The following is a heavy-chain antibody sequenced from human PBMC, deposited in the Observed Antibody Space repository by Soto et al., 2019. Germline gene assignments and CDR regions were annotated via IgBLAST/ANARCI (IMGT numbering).Heavy chain of an antibody. CDR2: IYPGDSDT. J-gene: IGHJ5*02. V-gene: IGHV5-51*01. CDR1: GYSFTSYW. CDR3: AKSRRYYDFWSGFWFDP. D-gene: IGHD3-3*01. Sequence: VESRKISCKGSGYSFTSYWIGWVRQMPGKGLEWMGIIYPGDSDTRYSPSFQGQVTISADKSISTAYLQWSSLKASDTAMYYCAKSRRYYDFWSGFWFDPWGQGTLVTVSS.